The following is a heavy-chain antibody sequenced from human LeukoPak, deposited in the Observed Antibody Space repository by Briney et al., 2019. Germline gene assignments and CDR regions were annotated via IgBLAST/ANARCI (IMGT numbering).Heavy chain of an antibody. CDR3: AREVLDYFDTSGPVDY. D-gene: IGHD3-22*01. CDR1: GFTFSSYA. CDR2: IWYDGSNE. Sequence: PGGSLRLSCAASGFTFSSYAMSWVRQAPGKGLEWVAVIWYDGSNEYYADSVKGRFTISRDNSKNTLYLQMNSLSAEDTAVYYCAREVLDYFDTSGPVDYWGQGTLVTVSS. V-gene: IGHV3-33*08. J-gene: IGHJ4*02.